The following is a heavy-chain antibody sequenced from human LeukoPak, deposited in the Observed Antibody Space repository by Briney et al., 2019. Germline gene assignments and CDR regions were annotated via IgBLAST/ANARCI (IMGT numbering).Heavy chain of an antibody. Sequence: SVKVSCKASGGTFSSYAISWVRQAPGQGLEWMGGIIPIFGTAIYAQKFQGRVTITTDESTSTAYMELSSLRSEDTAVYYCARVRVVVPAAIPYDAFDIWGQGTMVTVSS. D-gene: IGHD2-2*02. J-gene: IGHJ3*02. CDR3: ARVRVVVPAAIPYDAFDI. CDR1: GGTFSSYA. CDR2: IIPIFGTA. V-gene: IGHV1-69*05.